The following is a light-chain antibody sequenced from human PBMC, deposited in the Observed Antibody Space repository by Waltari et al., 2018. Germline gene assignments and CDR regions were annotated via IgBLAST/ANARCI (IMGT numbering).Light chain of an antibody. V-gene: IGKV3-15*01. CDR2: GAP. J-gene: IGKJ1*01. CDR1: QSVSSN. Sequence: EIVMTQSPDTLSVSPGERATLSCRASQSVSSNLAWYQQKPGQAPRLLIYGAPTRATGIPARFSGSGSGTEFTLTLSSMQSEDFAVYYCQQYNNWPLPWTFGQGTKVEIK. CDR3: QQYNNWPLPWT.